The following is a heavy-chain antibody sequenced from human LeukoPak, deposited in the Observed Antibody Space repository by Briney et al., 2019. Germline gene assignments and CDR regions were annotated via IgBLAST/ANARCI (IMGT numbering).Heavy chain of an antibody. D-gene: IGHD3-10*01. CDR2: INSDGSST. CDR1: GFTFSSYW. Sequence: GGSLRLSCAASGFTFSSYWMHWVRQAPGKGLVWVSRINSDGSSTSYADSVKGRFTISRDNAKNTLYLQMNSLRAEDTAVYYCARIPVLLWFGELLTNWFDPWGQGTLVTVSS. J-gene: IGHJ5*02. CDR3: ARIPVLLWFGELLTNWFDP. V-gene: IGHV3-74*01.